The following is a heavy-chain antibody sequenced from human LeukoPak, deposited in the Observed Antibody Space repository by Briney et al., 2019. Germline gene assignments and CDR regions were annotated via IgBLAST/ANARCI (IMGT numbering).Heavy chain of an antibody. J-gene: IGHJ3*02. CDR3: ARVGSSWHLDAFDI. D-gene: IGHD6-13*01. CDR2: FDPEDGET. CDR1: GYTLTELS. V-gene: IGHV1-24*01. Sequence: ASVRVSCKVSGYTLTELSMHWVRQAPGKGLEWMGGFDPEDGETIYAQKFQGRVTMTEDTSTDTAYMELRSLRSDDTAVYYCARVGSSWHLDAFDIWGQGTMVTVSS.